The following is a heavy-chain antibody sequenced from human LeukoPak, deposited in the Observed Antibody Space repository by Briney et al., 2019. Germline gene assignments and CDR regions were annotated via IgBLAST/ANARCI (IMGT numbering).Heavy chain of an antibody. CDR1: GFTFSSYS. J-gene: IGHJ6*02. CDR2: ISSSSSTI. Sequence: PGGSLRLSCAASGFTFSSYSMNWVRQAPGKGLEWVSYISSSSSTIYYADSVKGRFTISRDNAKNSLYLQMNSLKTEDAAVYYCTRVRVTTYYCYGMDVWGQGTTVTVSS. CDR3: TRVRVTTYYCYGMDV. V-gene: IGHV3-48*04. D-gene: IGHD4-17*01.